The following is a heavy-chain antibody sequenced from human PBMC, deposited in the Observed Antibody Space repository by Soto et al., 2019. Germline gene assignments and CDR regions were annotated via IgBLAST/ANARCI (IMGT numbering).Heavy chain of an antibody. Sequence: PLSVTWTVYYGSFSGYDWSWILQNPLKLLEFIGEINHSGSTNYNPSLKSRVTISVDTSKNQFSLKLSSVTAADTAVYYCARDQFFWNEFLYGMEVWGQGTTVTVSS. CDR2: INHSGST. V-gene: IGHV4-34*09. CDR3: ARDQFFWNEFLYGMEV. CDR1: YGSFSGYD. D-gene: IGHD1-1*01. J-gene: IGHJ6*02.